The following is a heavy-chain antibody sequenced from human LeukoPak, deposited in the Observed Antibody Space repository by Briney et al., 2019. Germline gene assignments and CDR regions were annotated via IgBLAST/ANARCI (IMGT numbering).Heavy chain of an antibody. Sequence: GGSLRLSCAASGFSLNSYWMHWVRQAPGKGLVWVSRVNNDGSSTTYADSVKGRLTISRDNARNTLYLQMNSLRAEDTAVYYCARSSYPYYFDYWGQGTLVTVSS. D-gene: IGHD6-13*01. J-gene: IGHJ4*02. V-gene: IGHV3-74*01. CDR2: VNNDGSST. CDR3: ARSSYPYYFDY. CDR1: GFSLNSYW.